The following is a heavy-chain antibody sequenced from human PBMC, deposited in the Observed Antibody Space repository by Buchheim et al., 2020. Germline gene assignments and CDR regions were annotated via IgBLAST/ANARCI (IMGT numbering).Heavy chain of an antibody. V-gene: IGHV1-3*02. Sequence: QVQLVQSGAEVKNPGASVKVSCKASGYIFSNYAIHWVRQAPGQRPEWMGWYNADTGYSGYSQEFQGRVSITRDTSASTDYMELSSLRSEDMAVYYCARGISMTGWIVDTWGQGTL. J-gene: IGHJ5*02. CDR3: ARGISMTGWIVDT. CDR2: YNADTGYS. D-gene: IGHD1-14*01. CDR1: GYIFSNYA.